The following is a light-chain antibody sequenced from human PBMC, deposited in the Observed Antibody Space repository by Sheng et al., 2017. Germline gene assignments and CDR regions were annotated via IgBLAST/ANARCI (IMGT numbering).Light chain of an antibody. CDR3: NSRDSSGNLNWV. J-gene: IGLJ3*02. CDR1: SLRSYY. CDR2: GKN. V-gene: IGLV3-19*01. Sequence: SSELTQDPAVSVALGQTVRIKCQGDSLRSYYASWYQQKPGQAPVLVIYGKNNRPSGIPDRFSGSSSGNTASLTITGAQAEDEADYYCNSRDSSGNLNWVFGGGTKLTVL.